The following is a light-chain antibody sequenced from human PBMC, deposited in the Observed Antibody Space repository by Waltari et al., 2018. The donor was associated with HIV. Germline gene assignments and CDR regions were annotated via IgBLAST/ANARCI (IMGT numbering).Light chain of an antibody. Sequence: DIMMTQSSDSMTVSLAERATIKCRSTKCVLYGSDNKNYLAWYQQKTGQSPKVLFYWASSRESVVPDRFSASGSGTDFTLTINSLQAEDVAVYFWHQYFTASWTFGRGTTVQI. CDR2: WAS. CDR3: HQYFTASWT. J-gene: IGKJ4*01. CDR1: KCVLYGSDNKNY. V-gene: IGKV4-1*01.